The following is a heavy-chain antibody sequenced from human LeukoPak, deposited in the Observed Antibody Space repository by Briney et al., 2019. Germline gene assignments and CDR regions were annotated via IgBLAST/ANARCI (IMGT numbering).Heavy chain of an antibody. V-gene: IGHV1-24*01. Sequence: ASVKVSCKVSGYTLTELSMHWVRQAPGKGLEWMGGFDPEDGETIYAQKFQGRVTMTTDTSTSTAYMELRSLRSDDTAVYYCARVKHDYSNWGDYYYYYMDVWGKGTTVTVSS. CDR1: GYTLTELS. D-gene: IGHD4-11*01. CDR2: FDPEDGET. J-gene: IGHJ6*03. CDR3: ARVKHDYSNWGDYYYYYMDV.